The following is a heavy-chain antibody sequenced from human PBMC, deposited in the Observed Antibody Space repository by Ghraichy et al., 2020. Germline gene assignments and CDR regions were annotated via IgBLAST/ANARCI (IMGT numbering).Heavy chain of an antibody. D-gene: IGHD2-8*01. CDR3: ARSFDFYAIDY. V-gene: IGHV4-59*08. J-gene: IGHJ4*02. CDR2: IYYSGST. Sequence: SETLSITCTVSGGSISSYYWSWIRQPPGKGLEWIGYIYYSGSTNYNPSLKSRVTISVDTSKNQFSLKLSSVTAADTAVYYCARSFDFYAIDYWGQGTLVTVSS. CDR1: GGSISSYY.